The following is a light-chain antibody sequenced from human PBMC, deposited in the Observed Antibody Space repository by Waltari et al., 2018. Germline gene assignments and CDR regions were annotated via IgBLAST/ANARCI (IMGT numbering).Light chain of an antibody. J-gene: IGLJ3*02. CDR3: ASQRPDGVVL. CDR2: DVT. Sequence: QSALTQPASVSGSPGQSITISCAGIGTAIAPSDFVSWYQHHPDRAPQVIIYDVTNRPSGISARFSASKSADTASLTISGLQAEDEGDYYCASQRPDGVVLFGGGTRVTVL. CDR1: GTAIAPSDF. V-gene: IGLV2-14*03.